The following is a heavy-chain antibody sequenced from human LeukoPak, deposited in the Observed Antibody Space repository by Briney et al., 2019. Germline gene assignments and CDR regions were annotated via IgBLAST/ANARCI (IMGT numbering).Heavy chain of an antibody. J-gene: IGHJ4*02. Sequence: ASETLSLTCTVSGGSISSYYWSWIRQPPGKGLEWIGYIYYSGSTNYNPSLKSRVTISVDTSKNQFSLKLSSVTAADTAVYYCARAGSSSWFRIDYWGQGTLVTVSS. CDR1: GGSISSYY. D-gene: IGHD6-13*01. CDR2: IYYSGST. CDR3: ARAGSSSWFRIDY. V-gene: IGHV4-59*12.